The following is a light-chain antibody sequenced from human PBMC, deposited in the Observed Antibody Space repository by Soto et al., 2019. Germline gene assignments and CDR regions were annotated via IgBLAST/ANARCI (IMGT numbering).Light chain of an antibody. J-gene: IGLJ1*01. Sequence: QSVLTQPASVSGSLGQSITISCTGTSSDVGGYDYVSWYQQHPGKAPKLMIYDVNNRPSGVSNRFSGSKSGNTASLTISGLQAEDEADYYCSSYTSSSTYVFGTGTKVTVL. CDR1: SSDVGGYDY. CDR3: SSYTSSSTYV. CDR2: DVN. V-gene: IGLV2-14*03.